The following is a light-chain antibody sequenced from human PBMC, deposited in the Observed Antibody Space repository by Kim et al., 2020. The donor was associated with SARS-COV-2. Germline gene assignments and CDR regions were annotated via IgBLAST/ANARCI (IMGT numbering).Light chain of an antibody. Sequence: SSELTQDPAVSVALGQTVRITCQGDSLRRYYATWYQQKPGQAPIVVMYGKNNRPSGIPDRFSGSSSGNTASLTITGTQAGDEADYYCNSRDSNDNVLFGGGTKLTVL. CDR3: NSRDSNDNVL. CDR2: GKN. CDR1: SLRRYY. V-gene: IGLV3-19*01. J-gene: IGLJ2*01.